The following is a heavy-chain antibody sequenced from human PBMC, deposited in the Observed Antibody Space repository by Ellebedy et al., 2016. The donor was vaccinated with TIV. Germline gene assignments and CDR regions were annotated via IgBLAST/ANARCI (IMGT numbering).Heavy chain of an antibody. Sequence: GESLKISCAASGFTFDNYAMSWVRQAPGKGLEWVSIIYKDGGTNYTDSVEGRFTISRDNSKNTLYLQMNSLRAEDTALYYCARQGFADYVYRFDYWGQGTLVTVSS. CDR1: GFTFDNYA. V-gene: IGHV3-66*04. J-gene: IGHJ4*02. CDR3: ARQGFADYVYRFDY. CDR2: IYKDGGT. D-gene: IGHD3-10*02.